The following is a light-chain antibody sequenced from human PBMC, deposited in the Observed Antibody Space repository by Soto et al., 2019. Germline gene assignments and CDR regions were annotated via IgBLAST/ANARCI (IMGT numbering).Light chain of an antibody. CDR2: SAS. J-gene: IGKJ3*01. Sequence: DTQMTQSPSSLSASVGERVNITCRTSQGINNYLNWYQQKPGKAPRLLIHSASSLQSGVPSRFSGSVSGTDFTLTISSLQPEDFATYYCQQTYLAPFTFGPGTELAIE. CDR3: QQTYLAPFT. CDR1: QGINNY. V-gene: IGKV1-39*01.